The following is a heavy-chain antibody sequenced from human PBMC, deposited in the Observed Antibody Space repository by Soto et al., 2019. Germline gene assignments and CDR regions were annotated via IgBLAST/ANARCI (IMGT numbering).Heavy chain of an antibody. Sequence: SETLSLTCAVYGGSFSGYYWSWIRQPPGKGLEWIGEINHSGSTNYNPSLKSRVTISVDTSKNQFSLKLSSVTAADTAVYYCARGHDTAMAFDYWGQGTLVTVS. CDR1: GGSFSGYY. J-gene: IGHJ4*02. CDR3: ARGHDTAMAFDY. D-gene: IGHD5-18*01. CDR2: INHSGST. V-gene: IGHV4-34*01.